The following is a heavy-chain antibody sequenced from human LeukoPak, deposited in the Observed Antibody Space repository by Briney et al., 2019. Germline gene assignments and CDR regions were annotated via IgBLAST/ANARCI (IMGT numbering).Heavy chain of an antibody. CDR1: GGSFSGYY. CDR2: INHSGST. J-gene: IGHJ4*02. CDR3: ARLCGSDCYSFDY. V-gene: IGHV4-34*01. Sequence: SETLSLTCAVYGGSFSGYYWSWIRQPPGKGLEWIGEINHSGSTNYNPSLKSRVTISVDTSKNQFSLKLSSVTAADTAVYYCARLCGSDCYSFDYWGQGTLVTVSS. D-gene: IGHD2-21*02.